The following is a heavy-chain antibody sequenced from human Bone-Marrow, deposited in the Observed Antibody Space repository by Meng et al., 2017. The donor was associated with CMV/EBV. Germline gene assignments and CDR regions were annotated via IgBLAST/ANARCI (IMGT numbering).Heavy chain of an antibody. CDR3: AFEEIAVAGGY. D-gene: IGHD6-19*01. CDR2: IIPIFGTA. V-gene: IGHV1-69*05. Sequence: CKASGGTFSSYTISWVRQAPGQGLEWMGWIIPIFGTANYAQKFQGRVTITTDESTSTAYMELSSLRSEDTAVYYCAFEEIAVAGGYWGQGTLVTVSS. CDR1: GGTFSSYT. J-gene: IGHJ4*02.